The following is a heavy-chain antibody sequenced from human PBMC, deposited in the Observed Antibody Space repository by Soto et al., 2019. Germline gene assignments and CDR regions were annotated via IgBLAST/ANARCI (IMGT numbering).Heavy chain of an antibody. CDR3: AKDLVDYDILTGYGYFDY. Sequence: EVQLLESGGGLVQPGGSLRLSCAASGFTFSSYAMSWVRQAPGKGLEWVSAISGSGGSTYYADSAKGRFTISRDNSKNTLYLQMNSLRAEDTAVYYCAKDLVDYDILTGYGYFDYWGQGTLVTVSS. D-gene: IGHD3-9*01. V-gene: IGHV3-23*01. CDR2: ISGSGGST. J-gene: IGHJ4*02. CDR1: GFTFSSYA.